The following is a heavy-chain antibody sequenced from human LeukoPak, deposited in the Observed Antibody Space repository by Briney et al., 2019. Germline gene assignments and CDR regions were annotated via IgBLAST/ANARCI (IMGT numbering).Heavy chain of an antibody. J-gene: IGHJ4*02. CDR3: ARHRAVSVVGNFYFDY. V-gene: IGHV4-39*01. CDR1: GGSISSSSYY. Sequence: SETLSLTCAVSGGSISSSSYYWSWIRQPPGKGLEWIGSIYYSGSTYYNPSLKSRVTISVDTSKNQFSLKLSSVTAADTAVYYCARHRAVSVVGNFYFDYWGQGTLVTVSS. D-gene: IGHD1-26*01. CDR2: IYYSGST.